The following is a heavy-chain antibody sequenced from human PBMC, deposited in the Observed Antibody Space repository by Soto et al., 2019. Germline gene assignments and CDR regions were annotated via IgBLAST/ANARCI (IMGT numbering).Heavy chain of an antibody. CDR2: IYYSGST. V-gene: IGHV4-59*08. Sequence: SETLSLTCTVSGGSISSYYWSWIRQPPGKGLEWIGYIYYSGSTNYNPSLKSRVTISVDTSKNQFSLKLSSVTAADTAVYYCARLAHFDWFGYTDFDYWGQGTLVTVSS. CDR3: ARLAHFDWFGYTDFDY. D-gene: IGHD3-9*01. CDR1: GGSISSYY. J-gene: IGHJ4*02.